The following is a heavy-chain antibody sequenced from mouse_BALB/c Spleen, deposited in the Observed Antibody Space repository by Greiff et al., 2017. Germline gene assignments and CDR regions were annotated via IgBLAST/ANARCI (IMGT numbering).Heavy chain of an antibody. CDR1: GYTFTDYV. D-gene: IGHD2-10*02. Sequence: VQLQQSGPELVKPGASVKMSCKASGYTFTDYVISWVKQRTGQGLEWIGEIYPGSGSTYYNEKFKGKATLTADKSSNTAYMQLSSLTSEDSAVYFCARREYGNYEDAMDYWGQGTSVTVSS. J-gene: IGHJ4*01. CDR2: IYPGSGST. V-gene: IGHV1-77*01. CDR3: ARREYGNYEDAMDY.